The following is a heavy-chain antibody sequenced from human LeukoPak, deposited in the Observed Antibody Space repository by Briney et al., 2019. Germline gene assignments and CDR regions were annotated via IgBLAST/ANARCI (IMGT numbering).Heavy chain of an antibody. CDR1: GGSISNYY. D-gene: IGHD5-24*01. V-gene: IGHV4-4*07. CDR3: ARNGYNYRDFDY. Sequence: SETLSLTCTVSGGSISNYYWSWIRQPAGKGLEWIGRIYSSGSTNYNPSLKSRVTMSVDTSKNQFSLQLISVTAADTAAYYCARNGYNYRDFDYWGQGTLVTVSS. CDR2: IYSSGST. J-gene: IGHJ4*02.